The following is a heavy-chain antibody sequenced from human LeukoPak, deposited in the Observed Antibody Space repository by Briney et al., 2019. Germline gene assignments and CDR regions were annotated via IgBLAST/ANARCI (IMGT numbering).Heavy chain of an antibody. D-gene: IGHD2-21*02. V-gene: IGHV1-8*01. J-gene: IGHJ4*02. CDR1: GYTFTSYD. CDR3: ARDVNWEVVETSPRWNPPSFDL. Sequence: ASVKVSCKASGYTFTSYDINWVRQATGQGLEWMGWMNPNSGNTGYAQKFQGRVTMTRNTSISTAYMELSSLRSEDTAVYYCARDVNWEVVETSPRWNPPSFDLWGQGTLVIVSS. CDR2: MNPNSGNT.